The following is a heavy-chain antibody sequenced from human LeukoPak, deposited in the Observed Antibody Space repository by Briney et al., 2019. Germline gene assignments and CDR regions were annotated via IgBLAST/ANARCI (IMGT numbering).Heavy chain of an antibody. CDR1: GFIFGGYW. V-gene: IGHV3-7*01. CDR3: VSGFLQWLY. Sequence: GGSLRLSCAASGFIFGGYWMSLVRQAPGRGLDWVANTNPDGSIKYYVDSVNGRFTISRDNAKNSLYLQMNSLRAEDTAVYYCVSGFLQWLYWGQGTLVTVSS. D-gene: IGHD3-3*01. CDR2: TNPDGSIK. J-gene: IGHJ4*02.